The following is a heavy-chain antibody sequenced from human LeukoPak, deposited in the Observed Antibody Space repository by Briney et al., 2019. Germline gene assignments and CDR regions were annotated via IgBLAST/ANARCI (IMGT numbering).Heavy chain of an antibody. CDR1: GGSFSGYY. D-gene: IGHD5-24*01. J-gene: IGHJ3*02. Sequence: SETLSLTCAVYGGSFSGYYWSWIRQPPGKGLEWIGEINHSGSTNYNPSLKSRVTISIDKSKKQFSLKLISVTAADTAIYYCARVGGMTTINNAAFDIWGQGTMVTVSS. CDR3: ARVGGMTTINNAAFDI. V-gene: IGHV4-34*01. CDR2: INHSGST.